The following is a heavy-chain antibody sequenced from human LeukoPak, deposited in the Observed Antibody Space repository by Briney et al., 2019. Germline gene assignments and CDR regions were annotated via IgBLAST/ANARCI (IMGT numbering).Heavy chain of an antibody. V-gene: IGHV1-69*05. CDR3: ARDGYSYDGWFDP. CDR1: GGTFSSYA. D-gene: IGHD5-18*01. Sequence: GSSVKISCKASGGTFSSYAISWVRQAPGQGLEWMGRIIPIFGTANYARKFQGRVTITTDESTSTAYMELSSLRSEDTAVYYCARDGYSYDGWFDPWGQGTLVTVSS. J-gene: IGHJ5*02. CDR2: IIPIFGTA.